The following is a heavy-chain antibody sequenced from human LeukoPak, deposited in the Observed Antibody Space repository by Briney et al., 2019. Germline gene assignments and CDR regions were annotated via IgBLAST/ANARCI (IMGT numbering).Heavy chain of an antibody. J-gene: IGHJ3*02. D-gene: IGHD2-15*01. Sequence: PSETLSLTCTVSGGSISSYYWSWIRQPPGKGLEWIGYIYYSGSTNYNPSLKSRVTISVDTSKNQFSLKLSSVTAADTAVYYCARVHYCSGGSCPVAFDIWGQATLVTVSS. V-gene: IGHV4-59*01. CDR2: IYYSGST. CDR3: ARVHYCSGGSCPVAFDI. CDR1: GGSISSYY.